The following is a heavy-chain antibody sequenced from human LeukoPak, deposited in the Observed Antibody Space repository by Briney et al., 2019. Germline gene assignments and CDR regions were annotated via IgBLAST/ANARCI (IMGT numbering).Heavy chain of an antibody. CDR1: GFTFTNYG. Sequence: PGGSLRLSCAASGFTFTNYGMHWVRQAPGKGLDWVAFVGDDGTSEYYADSVKGRFAISRDNSKNTLYLQMNSLRPEDTALYYCAKDVLRTSGMLAWGQGTLVTVSS. J-gene: IGHJ4*02. V-gene: IGHV3-30*02. CDR2: VGDDGTSE. D-gene: IGHD1-1*01. CDR3: AKDVLRTSGMLA.